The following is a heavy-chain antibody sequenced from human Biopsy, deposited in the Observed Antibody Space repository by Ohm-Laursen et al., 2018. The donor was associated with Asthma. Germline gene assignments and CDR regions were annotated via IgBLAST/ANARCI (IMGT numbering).Heavy chain of an antibody. V-gene: IGHV3-9*01. CDR3: ARGDSSNWSHYYFDY. CDR2: ISWNSGNI. J-gene: IGHJ4*02. D-gene: IGHD3-22*01. CDR1: GFSFDDCA. Sequence: SLRLSCAASGFSFDDCAMHWVRQAPGKGLEWVSSISWNSGNIDYADSVKGRFTISRDNAKNSVFLHMDSLRAEDTAVYYCARGDSSNWSHYYFDYWGQGTLVTVSS.